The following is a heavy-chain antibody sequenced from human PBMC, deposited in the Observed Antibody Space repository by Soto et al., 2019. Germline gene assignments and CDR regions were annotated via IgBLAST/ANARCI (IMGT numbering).Heavy chain of an antibody. Sequence: QVQLVQSGAEVKKPGASVKVSCKASGYTFTSYYIHWVRQAPGQGLEWMGIINPLDGSTSSAQKCQGRVSMTRETSTVYMELNRLRSGDTAVYYCARKGVLRFSEDSGPYYYGLDVWGQGTTVTVS. CDR1: GYTFTSYY. J-gene: IGHJ6*02. V-gene: IGHV1-46*01. CDR2: INPLDGST. D-gene: IGHD3-3*01. CDR3: ARKGVLRFSEDSGPYYYGLDV.